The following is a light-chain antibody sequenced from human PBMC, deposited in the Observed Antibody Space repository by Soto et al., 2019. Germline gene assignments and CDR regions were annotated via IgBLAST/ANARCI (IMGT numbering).Light chain of an antibody. V-gene: IGKV1-5*01. CDR1: QSISTW. Sequence: DIQMTQSPSTPSASGGDRDTITCPASQSISTWLAWFQQKPGKAPDLLIYDASSLESGVPSRFSGSGSGTEFTLTISSLQPDDFATYYCQQSYSTLITFGQGTRLEIK. CDR2: DAS. CDR3: QQSYSTLIT. J-gene: IGKJ5*01.